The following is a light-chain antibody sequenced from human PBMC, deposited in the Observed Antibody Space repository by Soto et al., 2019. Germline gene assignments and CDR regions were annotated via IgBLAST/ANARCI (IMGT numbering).Light chain of an antibody. CDR2: DAS. CDR3: QQYGSSPRT. J-gene: IGKJ2*01. V-gene: IGKV3-20*01. CDR1: QSVSRSY. Sequence: EIMLTQSPGTLSLSPGERATLSCRASQSVSRSYLAWYQQKPGQAPRLLIYDASSRATGIPDRFSASGSGTGFTLTISRLEAEDFAVYYCQQYGSSPRTFGQGTKLEIK.